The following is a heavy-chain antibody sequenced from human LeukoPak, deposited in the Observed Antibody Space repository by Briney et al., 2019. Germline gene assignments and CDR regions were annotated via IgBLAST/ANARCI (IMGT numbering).Heavy chain of an antibody. CDR1: GGSISSGSYY. D-gene: IGHD6-6*01. CDR2: IYTSGST. J-gene: IGHJ4*02. Sequence: PSETLSLTCTVSGGSISSGSYYWSWIRQPAGKGLEWIGRIYTSGSTNYNPSLKSRVTISVDTSKNQFSLKLSSVTAADTAVYYCARVGSSSSKGGANFDYWGQGTLVTVSS. V-gene: IGHV4-61*02. CDR3: ARVGSSSSKGGANFDY.